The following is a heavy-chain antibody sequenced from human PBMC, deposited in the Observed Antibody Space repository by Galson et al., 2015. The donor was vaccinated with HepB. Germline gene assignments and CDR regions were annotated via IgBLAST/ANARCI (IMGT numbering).Heavy chain of an antibody. CDR1: GGSFSGYY. CDR2: INHSGST. Sequence: ETLSLTCAVYGGSFSGYYWSWIRQPPGKGLEWIGEINHSGSTNYNPSLKSRVTISVDTSKNQFSLKLSSVTAADTAVYYCARLGYSYGPYYYYYYGMDVWGQGTTVTVSS. D-gene: IGHD5-18*01. V-gene: IGHV4-34*01. J-gene: IGHJ6*02. CDR3: ARLGYSYGPYYYYYYGMDV.